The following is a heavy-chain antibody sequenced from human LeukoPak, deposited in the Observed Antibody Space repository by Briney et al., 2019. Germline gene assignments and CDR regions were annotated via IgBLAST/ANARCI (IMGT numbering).Heavy chain of an antibody. V-gene: IGHV3-11*01. Sequence: GGSLRLSCAASGFTFSDSYMTWIRQAPGKGLELLSYISGSASDVNYIDSVRGRFTISRDNAKNSVYLQMNSLRVEDTAVYYCAREHMGVSAFDIWGQGTMVTVSS. J-gene: IGHJ3*02. CDR3: AREHMGVSAFDI. CDR1: GFTFSDSY. D-gene: IGHD1-26*01. CDR2: ISGSASDV.